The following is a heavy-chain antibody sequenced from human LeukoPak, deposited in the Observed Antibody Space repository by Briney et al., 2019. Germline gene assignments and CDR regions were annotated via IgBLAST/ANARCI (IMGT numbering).Heavy chain of an antibody. Sequence: GSLRLSCAASEFSVGSNYMTWVRQAPGKGLEWVSVISASGGTTYYADSVKGRFTISRDNSRDTLYVQMDSLRDEDTAVYYCAKGIYDFWSGYPYYLDSWGQGTLVTVSS. CDR2: ISASGGTT. J-gene: IGHJ4*02. CDR1: EFSVGSNY. D-gene: IGHD3-3*01. CDR3: AKGIYDFWSGYPYYLDS. V-gene: IGHV3-23*01.